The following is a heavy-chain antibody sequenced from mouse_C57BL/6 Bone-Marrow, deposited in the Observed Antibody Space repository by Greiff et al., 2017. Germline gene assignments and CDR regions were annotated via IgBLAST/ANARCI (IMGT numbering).Heavy chain of an antibody. Sequence: VQLQQSGAELVRPGASVKLSCTASGFNIKDDYMHWVKQRPEQGLEWIGWIDPENGDTEYASKFQGKGTITADTSSNTAYLQLSRLTSEDTAVDYCTTWGTTVVAPYYCDNWGQGTTLTVSS. CDR2: IDPENGDT. CDR3: TTWGTTVVAPYYCDN. D-gene: IGHD1-1*01. V-gene: IGHV14-4*01. CDR1: GFNIKDDY. J-gene: IGHJ2*01.